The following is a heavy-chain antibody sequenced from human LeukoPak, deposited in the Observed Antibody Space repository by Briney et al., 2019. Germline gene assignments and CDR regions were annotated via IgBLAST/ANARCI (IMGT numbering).Heavy chain of an antibody. CDR3: AREGGSSGWFIYYCYMDV. Sequence: ASVKVSCKASGGTFSSYAISWVRQAPGQGLEWMGGIIPIFGTANYAQKFQGRVTITADESTSTAYMELSSLRSEDTAVYYCAREGGSSGWFIYYCYMDVWGKGTTVTVSS. CDR1: GGTFSSYA. CDR2: IIPIFGTA. D-gene: IGHD6-19*01. V-gene: IGHV1-69*13. J-gene: IGHJ6*03.